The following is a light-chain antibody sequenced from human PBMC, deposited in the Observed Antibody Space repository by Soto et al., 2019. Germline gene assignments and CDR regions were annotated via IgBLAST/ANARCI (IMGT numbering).Light chain of an antibody. CDR1: QSVGAR. V-gene: IGKV3-15*01. J-gene: IGKJ4*01. Sequence: EVVMTQSPATLSVSPGERATLSCRGSQSVGARLAWYQQKPGQPPRLLMYTTSIRASGVPPRFSGSGSGTEFTLTISSLQSEDFAVYYCQQYNDWPPLTFGGGTTVEIK. CDR3: QQYNDWPPLT. CDR2: TTS.